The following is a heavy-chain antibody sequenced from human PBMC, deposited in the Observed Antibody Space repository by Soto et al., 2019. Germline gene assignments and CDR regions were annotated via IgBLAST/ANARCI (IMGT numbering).Heavy chain of an antibody. V-gene: IGHV3-30*18. Sequence: QVQLVESGGGVVQPGRSLRLSCAASGFTFSSYGMHWVRQAPGKGLEWVAVISYDGSNKYYADSVKGRFTISRDNSKNTLYLQMNSLRAEDTAVYYCAKDLFVGDILTRYQYYYYGMDVWGQGTTVTVSS. CDR1: GFTFSSYG. CDR3: AKDLFVGDILTRYQYYYYGMDV. J-gene: IGHJ6*02. CDR2: ISYDGSNK. D-gene: IGHD3-9*01.